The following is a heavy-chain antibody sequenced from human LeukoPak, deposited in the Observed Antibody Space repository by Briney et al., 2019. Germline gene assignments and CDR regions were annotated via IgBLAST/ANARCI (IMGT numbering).Heavy chain of an antibody. CDR3: VRGPDCSSTSCYVGAYYYYYYMDV. CDR1: GGTFSSYA. D-gene: IGHD2-2*01. V-gene: IGHV1-69*13. CDR2: IIPIFGTA. J-gene: IGHJ6*03. Sequence: SVKVSCKASGGTFSSYAISWVRQAPGQGLEWMGGIIPIFGTANYAQKFQGRVTITADESTSTAYMELSSLRSEDTAVYYCVRGPDCSSTSCYVGAYYYYYYMDVWGKGTTVTVSS.